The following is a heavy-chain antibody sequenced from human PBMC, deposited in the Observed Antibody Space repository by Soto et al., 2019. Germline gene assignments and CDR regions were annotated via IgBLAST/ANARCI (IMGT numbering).Heavy chain of an antibody. V-gene: IGHV1-2*02. J-gene: IGHJ3*02. CDR1: GFTFSAYY. CDR3: ATDLVVSAFDI. CDR2: IKPNSGGT. Sequence: ASVKVSCKASGFTFSAYYIYWVRQAPGQGLEWIGWIKPNSGGTNNAQKIQGRVTMTRDTSTSTVYMELSALISDDTAVYYCATDLVVSAFDIWGQGTMVTVSS. D-gene: IGHD2-15*01.